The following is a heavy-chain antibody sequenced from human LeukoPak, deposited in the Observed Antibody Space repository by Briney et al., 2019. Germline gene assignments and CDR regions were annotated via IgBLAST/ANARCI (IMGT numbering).Heavy chain of an antibody. Sequence: GGSLRLSCAASGFPFSSYWMAWVRQAPGKGLEWVASVKQDGGETFYVDSVKGRFTISRDNAKNSLYLQMNSLRAEDTAVYYCTREDHSNYNYWGQGTLVTVSS. D-gene: IGHD4-11*01. V-gene: IGHV3-7*01. J-gene: IGHJ4*02. CDR1: GFPFSSYW. CDR2: VKQDGGET. CDR3: TREDHSNYNY.